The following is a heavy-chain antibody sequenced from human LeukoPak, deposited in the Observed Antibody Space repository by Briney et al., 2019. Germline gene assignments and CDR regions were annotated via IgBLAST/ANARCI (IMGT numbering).Heavy chain of an antibody. D-gene: IGHD6-19*01. Sequence: SETLSLTCTVSGGSISSYYWSWIRQPPGKGLEWIGHIYYTGSTNYNPSLKSRVTISIDTSKNQFSLQLSSATAPDTAVYYCARDLGSGTYYWGQGTLVTVSS. CDR3: ARDLGSGTYY. J-gene: IGHJ4*02. V-gene: IGHV4-59*01. CDR1: GGSISSYY. CDR2: IYYTGST.